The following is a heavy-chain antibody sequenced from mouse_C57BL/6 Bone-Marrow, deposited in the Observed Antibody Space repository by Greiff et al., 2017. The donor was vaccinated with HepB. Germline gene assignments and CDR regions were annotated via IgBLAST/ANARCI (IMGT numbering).Heavy chain of an antibody. CDR1: GYSFTSDY. J-gene: IGHJ3*01. D-gene: IGHD2-10*01. CDR3: ASSYYDNKDWLAY. V-gene: IGHV3-8*01. Sequence: EVKLVESGPGLAKPSQTLSLTCSVTGYSFTSDYWNWIRKFPGNKLEYMGYISYSGSTFYNPSLKSRISITRDTSTNQYYLQLNSVTTEDTATYYCASSYYDNKDWLAYWGQGTLVTVSA. CDR2: ISYSGST.